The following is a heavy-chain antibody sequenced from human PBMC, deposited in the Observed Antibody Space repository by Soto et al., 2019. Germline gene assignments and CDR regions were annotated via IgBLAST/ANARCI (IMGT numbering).Heavy chain of an antibody. CDR1: GFTFSSYA. Sequence: EVQLLESGGGLVQPGGSLRLSCAASGFTFSSYAMSWVRQAPGKGLEWVSAISGSGGSTYYADSVKGRFTISRDNSKNTLYLQMNSLRAEEKAVYYCAKRTDCSGGSCYSNSPYYYYYGMDVWGQGTKVTVSS. J-gene: IGHJ6*02. CDR3: AKRTDCSGGSCYSNSPYYYYYGMDV. V-gene: IGHV3-23*01. CDR2: ISGSGGST. D-gene: IGHD2-15*01.